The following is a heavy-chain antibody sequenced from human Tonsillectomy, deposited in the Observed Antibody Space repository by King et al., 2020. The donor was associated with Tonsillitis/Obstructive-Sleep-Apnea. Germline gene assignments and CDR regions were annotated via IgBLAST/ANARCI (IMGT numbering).Heavy chain of an antibody. CDR2: ISSSSDDI. D-gene: IGHD3-10*01. Sequence: VQLVESGGSLIQPGGSLRLSCAASGFTFSAYAMTWVRQAPGKGLEWVSAISSSSDDIFYAEAVKGRFTISRDNSKYTLDLQMSSLRAEDTAVYYCARDPSRLIRGFFDSWGQATLVTVSS. CDR3: ARDPSRLIRGFFDS. V-gene: IGHV3-23*04. CDR1: GFTFSAYA. J-gene: IGHJ4*02.